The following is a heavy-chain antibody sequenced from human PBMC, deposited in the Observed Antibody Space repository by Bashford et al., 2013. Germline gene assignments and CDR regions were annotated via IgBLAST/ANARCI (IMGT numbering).Heavy chain of an antibody. D-gene: IGHD4-17*01. V-gene: IGHV3-11*01. CDR3: AKDLPRTVTMGHYHYGLDV. CDR2: INTGGTTI. Sequence: GSLRLSCAASGFTFSDNYMTWIRQSPGKGLEWVSYINTGGTTIYYADSVKGRFTISRDNAKNSLYLQMNSLRAEDTAIYYCAKDLPRTVTMGHYHYGLDVVGPRDHGHRLL. J-gene: IGHJ6*02. CDR1: GFTFSDNY.